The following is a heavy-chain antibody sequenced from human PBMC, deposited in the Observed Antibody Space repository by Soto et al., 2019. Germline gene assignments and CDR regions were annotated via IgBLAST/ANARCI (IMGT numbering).Heavy chain of an antibody. Sequence: SETLSLTCTVFGGSIRSYYWSWVRRPPGKGLEWIGYVYNSGSTTYSPSFKSRVTISADTSRNQFSLKLSSVTAADTAVYYCARQGSGWPNWFDPWGQGTLVTVSS. J-gene: IGHJ5*02. CDR3: ARQGSGWPNWFDP. CDR2: VYNSGST. D-gene: IGHD6-19*01. V-gene: IGHV4-59*08. CDR1: GGSIRSYY.